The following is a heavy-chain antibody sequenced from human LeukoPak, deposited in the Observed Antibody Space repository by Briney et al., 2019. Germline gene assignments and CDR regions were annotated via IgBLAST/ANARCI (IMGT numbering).Heavy chain of an antibody. CDR3: ARGLGDFWSGYKDAFDI. V-gene: IGHV1-46*01. D-gene: IGHD3-3*01. Sequence: ASVKVSCKASGYTFTSYYMHWVRQAPGQGLEWMGIINPSGGSTSYAQKFQGRVTMTRDTSISTAYMELSSLRSEDTAVYYCARGLGDFWSGYKDAFDIWGQGTMVTVSS. CDR2: INPSGGST. J-gene: IGHJ3*02. CDR1: GYTFTSYY.